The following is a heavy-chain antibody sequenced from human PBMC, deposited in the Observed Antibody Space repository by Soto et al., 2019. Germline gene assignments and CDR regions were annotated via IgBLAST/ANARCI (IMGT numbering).Heavy chain of an antibody. CDR1: GFTFSSYW. CDR3: ARAGYCSGVSCYNYGMDV. Sequence: EVQLVESGGGLVQPGGSLRLSCAASGFTFSSYWMSWVRQAPGKGLEWVANIKQDGSEKYYVESVKGRFTISRDNAKNSLYLQMNSLRAEDTAVYYCARAGYCSGVSCYNYGMDVWGQGTTVTVSS. CDR2: IKQDGSEK. J-gene: IGHJ6*02. D-gene: IGHD2-15*01. V-gene: IGHV3-7*01.